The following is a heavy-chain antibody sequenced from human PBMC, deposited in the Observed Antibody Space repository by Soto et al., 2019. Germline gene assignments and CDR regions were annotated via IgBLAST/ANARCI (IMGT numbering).Heavy chain of an antibody. D-gene: IGHD3-10*01. CDR3: ARAVARGVKTIYYYYGMDV. V-gene: IGHV1-3*01. CDR1: GYTFSNFA. J-gene: IGHJ6*02. CDR2: INPGNGNT. Sequence: GASVKVSCKASGYTFSNFAMHWVRQAPGQRLEWMGWINPGNGNTKYSQTFQGRVTITRDTSASTAYMELSSPRSEDTAVYYCARAVARGVKTIYYYYGMDVWGQGTTVTVSS.